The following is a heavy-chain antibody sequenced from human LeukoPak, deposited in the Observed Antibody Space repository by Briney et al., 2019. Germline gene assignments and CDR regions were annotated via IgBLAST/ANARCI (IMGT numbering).Heavy chain of an antibody. V-gene: IGHV3-30*04. J-gene: IGHJ4*02. Sequence: GSLRLSCAASGFTFSSYAMHWVRQAPGKGLEWVAVISYDGSNKYYADSVKGRFTISRDNSKNTLYLQMNSLRAEDTAVYYCARSTSRGYSYGSSHSLDYWGQGTLVTVSS. CDR3: ARSTSRGYSYGSSHSLDY. D-gene: IGHD5-18*01. CDR1: GFTFSSYA. CDR2: ISYDGSNK.